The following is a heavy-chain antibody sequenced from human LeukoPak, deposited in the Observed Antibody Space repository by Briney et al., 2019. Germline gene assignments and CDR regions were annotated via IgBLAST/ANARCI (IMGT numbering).Heavy chain of an antibody. V-gene: IGHV4-34*01. CDR3: ARVYSSSSSYFDY. Sequence: SETLSLTCAVYGGSFSGYYWSWIRQPPGKGLEWIGEINHSGSTNYNPSLKSRVTISVDTSKNQFSLKLSSVTAADTAVYYCARVYSSSSSYFDYWGQGTLVTVSS. J-gene: IGHJ4*02. D-gene: IGHD6-6*01. CDR2: INHSGST. CDR1: GGSFSGYY.